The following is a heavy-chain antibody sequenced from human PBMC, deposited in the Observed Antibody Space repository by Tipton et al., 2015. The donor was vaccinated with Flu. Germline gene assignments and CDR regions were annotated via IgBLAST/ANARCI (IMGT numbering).Heavy chain of an antibody. J-gene: IGHJ4*02. CDR1: GGSISSHY. CDR2: TYFTGST. CDR3: ARSYNSGAGSYYGY. D-gene: IGHD3-10*01. V-gene: IGHV4-59*08. Sequence: TLSLTCTVSGGSISSHYWSWIRQPPGKGLEWIGHTYFTGSTKYSSSLKSRVTISVDTSKNQFSLKLSSVTAADTAVYYCARSYNSGAGSYYGYWGQGTLVTVSS.